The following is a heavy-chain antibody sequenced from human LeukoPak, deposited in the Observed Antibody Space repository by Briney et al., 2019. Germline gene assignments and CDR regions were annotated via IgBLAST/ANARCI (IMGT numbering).Heavy chain of an antibody. J-gene: IGHJ4*02. V-gene: IGHV3-48*04. Sequence: GGSLRLSCAASGFTFSSYSMNWVRQAPGKGLEWVSYISSSSSTIYYADSVKGRFTISRDNAKNSLYLQMNSLRAEDTAVYYCARAPDSNGGGPDYWGQGTLVTVSS. CDR1: GFTFSSYS. CDR3: ARAPDSNGGGPDY. D-gene: IGHD2-15*01. CDR2: ISSSSSTI.